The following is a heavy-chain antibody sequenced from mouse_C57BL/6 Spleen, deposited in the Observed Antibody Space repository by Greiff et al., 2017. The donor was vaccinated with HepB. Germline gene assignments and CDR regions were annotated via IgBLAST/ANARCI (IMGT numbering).Heavy chain of an antibody. CDR1: GFTFSSYA. Sequence: VQLKESGGGLVKPGGSLKLSCAASGFTFSSYAMSWVRQTPEKRLEWVATISDGGSYTYYPDNVKGRFTISRDNAKNNLYLQMSHLKSEDTAMYYCARDRGYYGSRGYFDVWGTGTTVTVSS. CDR3: ARDRGYYGSRGYFDV. V-gene: IGHV5-4*01. J-gene: IGHJ1*03. CDR2: ISDGGSYT. D-gene: IGHD1-1*01.